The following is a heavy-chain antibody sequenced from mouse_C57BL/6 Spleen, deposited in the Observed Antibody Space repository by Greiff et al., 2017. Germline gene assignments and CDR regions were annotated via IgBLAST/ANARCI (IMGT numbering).Heavy chain of an antibody. Sequence: QVQLQQPGAELVMPGASVKLSCKASGYTFTSSWMHWVKQRPGQGLEWIGEIDPSDGYPNYNQQFKGKSTLTVDKSSSTAYMPLSSLTSEDSAVYYCAGYAYDYDGTYWYCDVWGTGTTVTVSS. CDR1: GYTFTSSW. CDR2: IDPSDGYP. D-gene: IGHD2-4*01. J-gene: IGHJ1*03. CDR3: AGYAYDYDGTYWYCDV. V-gene: IGHV1-69*01.